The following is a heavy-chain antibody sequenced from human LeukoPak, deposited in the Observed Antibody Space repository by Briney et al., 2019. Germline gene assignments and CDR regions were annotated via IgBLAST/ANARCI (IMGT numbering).Heavy chain of an antibody. Sequence: GSVKVSCKASGYTFTGYYIHWVRQAPGQGLEWMGWINPNSGGTNYAQRFQGRVTMTRDTSISTAYIELCRLTSDDTAVYYCARDFPIQIWTRTPWFDPWGQGTLVTVSS. CDR3: ARDFPIQIWTRTPWFDP. V-gene: IGHV1-2*02. CDR1: GYTFTGYY. CDR2: INPNSGGT. D-gene: IGHD5-18*01. J-gene: IGHJ5*02.